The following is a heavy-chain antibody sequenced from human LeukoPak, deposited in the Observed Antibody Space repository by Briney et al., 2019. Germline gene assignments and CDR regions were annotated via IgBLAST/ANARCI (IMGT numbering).Heavy chain of an antibody. D-gene: IGHD2-8*01. Sequence: SVKVSCKASGGTFSSYAISWVRQAPGQGLEWMGGIIPIFGTANYVQKFQGRVTITADKSTSTAYMELSSLRSEDTAVYYCAIRVCTNGVCYLRNWFDPWGQGTLVTVSS. J-gene: IGHJ5*02. V-gene: IGHV1-69*06. CDR1: GGTFSSYA. CDR3: AIRVCTNGVCYLRNWFDP. CDR2: IIPIFGTA.